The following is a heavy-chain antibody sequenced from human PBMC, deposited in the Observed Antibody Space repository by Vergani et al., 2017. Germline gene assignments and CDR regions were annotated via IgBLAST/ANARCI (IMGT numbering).Heavy chain of an antibody. D-gene: IGHD2-15*01. J-gene: IGHJ4*01. V-gene: IGHV3-66*02. CDR1: GFRVTTYY. CDR2: IKSDGRI. CDR3: TRSECSGTTCYGHYFDL. Sequence: VEFLESGGGLAQPGGSLRVSCSASGFRVTTYYMSWVRKAPGKGLEWVSVIKSDGRISYAESVGGRFTISIDTSRNAVYLQMNILGVEDTGVYYCTRSECSGTTCYGHYFDLWGHGILVTVSS.